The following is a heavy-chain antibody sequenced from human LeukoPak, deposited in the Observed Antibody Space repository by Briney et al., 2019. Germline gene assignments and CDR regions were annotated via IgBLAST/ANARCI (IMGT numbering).Heavy chain of an antibody. CDR2: ISYDGSNK. J-gene: IGHJ6*03. CDR1: GFTFSSYG. Sequence: GGSLRLSCAASGFTFSSYGMHWVRQAPGKGLEWVAVISYDGSNKYYADSVKGRFTISRDNSKNTLYLQMNSLRAEDTAVYYCASMGGYCSSTSCYSHMDVWGKGTTVTVSS. V-gene: IGHV3-30*03. CDR3: ASMGGYCSSTSCYSHMDV. D-gene: IGHD2-2*01.